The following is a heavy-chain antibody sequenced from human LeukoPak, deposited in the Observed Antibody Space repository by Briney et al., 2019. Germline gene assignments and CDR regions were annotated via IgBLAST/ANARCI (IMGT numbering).Heavy chain of an antibody. J-gene: IGHJ3*02. Sequence: GASVKVSCKASGYTFTGYYMHWVRQAPGQGLEWMGWINPNSGGTNYAQKFQGRVTMTRDTSISTAYMELSRLRSDDTAVYYCARDIVRGKDAFDIWGQGTMVTVSS. V-gene: IGHV1-2*02. CDR1: GYTFTGYY. CDR3: ARDIVRGKDAFDI. D-gene: IGHD3-10*01. CDR2: INPNSGGT.